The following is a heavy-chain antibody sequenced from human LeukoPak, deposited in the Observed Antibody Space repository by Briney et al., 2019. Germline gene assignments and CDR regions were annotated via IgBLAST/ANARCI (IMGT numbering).Heavy chain of an antibody. CDR1: GGTFSSYA. D-gene: IGHD2-21*01. J-gene: IGHJ6*03. CDR2: IIPIFGTA. Sequence: ASVKVSCKASGGTFSSYAISWVRQAPGQGLEWMGGIIPIFGTANYTQKFQGRVTITTDESTSTAYMELSSLRSEDTAVYYCARDDGSILCPRCYYYYMDVWGKGTTVTVSS. CDR3: ARDDGSILCPRCYYYYMDV. V-gene: IGHV1-69*05.